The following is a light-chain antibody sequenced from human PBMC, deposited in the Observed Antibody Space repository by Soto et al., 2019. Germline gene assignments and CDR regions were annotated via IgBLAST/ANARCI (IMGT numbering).Light chain of an antibody. V-gene: IGKV1-6*01. CDR2: AAS. Sequence: AILMTQSPSSVSASLGDRVTITCRASQDIGNDLAWYQQRPGQAPKLLIYAASSLQSGLPSRFSGGGSGTDFTPTINNLQPGDNATYYCLQDYNFPLTFGGGTKVEIK. CDR1: QDIGND. J-gene: IGKJ4*02. CDR3: LQDYNFPLT.